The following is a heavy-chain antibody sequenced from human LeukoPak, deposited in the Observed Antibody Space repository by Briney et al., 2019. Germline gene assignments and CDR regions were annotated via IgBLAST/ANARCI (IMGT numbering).Heavy chain of an antibody. D-gene: IGHD2-21*01. CDR2: ISSSSSSYI. CDR3: ARYCGGDCYSGVDY. J-gene: IGHJ4*02. CDR1: GFTFSSYS. V-gene: IGHV3-21*01. Sequence: GGSLRLSCAASGFTFSSYSMNWVRQAPGKGLEWVSSISSSSSSYIYYADSVKGRFTISRDNAKNSLYLQMNSLRAEDTAVYYCARYCGGDCYSGVDYWGQGALVTVSS.